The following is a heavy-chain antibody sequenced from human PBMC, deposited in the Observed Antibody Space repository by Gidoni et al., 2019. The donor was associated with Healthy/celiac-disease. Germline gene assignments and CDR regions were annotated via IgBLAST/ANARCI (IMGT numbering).Heavy chain of an antibody. D-gene: IGHD4-17*01. V-gene: IGHV1-2*02. J-gene: IGHJ5*02. Sequence: QVQLVQSGAEVKKPGASVKVSFKASGYTFTGYYMPWVRQAPGQGLEWMGWINPNSGGTNDAQKFQGRVTMTRDTSISTAYMELSRLRSDDTAVYYCARAYGDYFSGPPIPVNWFDPWGQGTLVTVSS. CDR1: GYTFTGYY. CDR3: ARAYGDYFSGPPIPVNWFDP. CDR2: INPNSGGT.